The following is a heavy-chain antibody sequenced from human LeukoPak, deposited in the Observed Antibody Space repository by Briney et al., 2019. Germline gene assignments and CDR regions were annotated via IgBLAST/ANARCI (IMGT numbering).Heavy chain of an antibody. CDR1: GGSFSGYY. V-gene: IGHV4-34*01. D-gene: IGHD2-15*01. J-gene: IGHJ4*02. Sequence: SETLSLTCAVYGGSFSGYYWSWIRQPPGKGLEWIGEINHSGSTNYNPSLKSRVTIPVDTSKNQFSLKLSSVTAADTAVYYCARVVPSDYYFDYWGQGTLVTVSS. CDR3: ARVVPSDYYFDY. CDR2: INHSGST.